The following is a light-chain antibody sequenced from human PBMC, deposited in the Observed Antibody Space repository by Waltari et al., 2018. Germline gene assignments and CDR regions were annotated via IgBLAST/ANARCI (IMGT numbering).Light chain of an antibody. Sequence: DIQMTKSTSTLSASVGDIVTITCRASQSISSWLAWYQQKPGKAPKLLIYKASNLKSGVPSRFSGSGSGTEFTLTISSLQPDDFATYYCQQYARYSYTFGQGTKLEIK. V-gene: IGKV1-5*03. CDR1: QSISSW. J-gene: IGKJ2*01. CDR2: KAS. CDR3: QQYARYSYT.